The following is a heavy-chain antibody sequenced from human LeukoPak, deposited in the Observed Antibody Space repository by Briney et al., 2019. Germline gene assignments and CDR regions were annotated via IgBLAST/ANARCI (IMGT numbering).Heavy chain of an antibody. Sequence: PSETLSLTCAVYGGSFSGYYWSWIRQPPGKGLEWIGEINHSGSTNYNPSLKSRVTISVDTSKNQFSLKLSSVTAADTAVYYCARVGYCSGGSCPHRSYYYCGMDVWGQGTTVTVSS. CDR1: GGSFSGYY. D-gene: IGHD2-15*01. CDR3: ARVGYCSGGSCPHRSYYYCGMDV. CDR2: INHSGST. V-gene: IGHV4-34*01. J-gene: IGHJ6*02.